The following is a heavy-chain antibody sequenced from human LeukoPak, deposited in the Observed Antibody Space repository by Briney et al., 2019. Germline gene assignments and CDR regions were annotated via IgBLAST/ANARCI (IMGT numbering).Heavy chain of an antibody. D-gene: IGHD6-19*01. CDR2: IDPSDSYT. Sequence: GESLKISCKGSGYSFTSYWISWVRQMPGKGLEWMGRIDPSDSYTNYSPSFQGHVTISADKSISTAYLQWSSLKASDTAMYYCARHSRVAVAGTRVLQNWGQGTLVTVSS. CDR3: ARHSRVAVAGTRVLQN. CDR1: GYSFTSYW. J-gene: IGHJ4*02. V-gene: IGHV5-10-1*01.